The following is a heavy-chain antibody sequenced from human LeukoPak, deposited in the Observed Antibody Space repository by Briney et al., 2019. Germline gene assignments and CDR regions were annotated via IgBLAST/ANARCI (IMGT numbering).Heavy chain of an antibody. CDR3: AKGRDIVVVVAATVDY. CDR1: GFTFSSYE. J-gene: IGHJ4*02. Sequence: GGSLTLSCVASGFTFSSYEMNWVRQAPGKGLEWLSYISSSDNTTHYADSVKGRLTISRDNSKNTLYLKMNSLRAEDTAVYYCAKGRDIVVVVAATVDYWGQGTLVTVSS. D-gene: IGHD2-15*01. CDR2: ISSSDNTT. V-gene: IGHV3-23*05.